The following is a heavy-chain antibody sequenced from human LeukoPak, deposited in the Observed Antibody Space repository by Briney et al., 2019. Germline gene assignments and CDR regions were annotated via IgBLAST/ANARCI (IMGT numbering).Heavy chain of an antibody. Sequence: PGGSLRLSCAASGFTFSSYSMNWVRQAPGKGLEWVSSISSSSSYIYYADSVKGRFTISRDNSKNTLYLQMNSLRAEDTAVYYCANPPTVTTFNHWGQGTLVTVSS. CDR3: ANPPTVTTFNH. CDR1: GFTFSSYS. J-gene: IGHJ4*02. V-gene: IGHV3-21*01. D-gene: IGHD4-11*01. CDR2: ISSSSSYI.